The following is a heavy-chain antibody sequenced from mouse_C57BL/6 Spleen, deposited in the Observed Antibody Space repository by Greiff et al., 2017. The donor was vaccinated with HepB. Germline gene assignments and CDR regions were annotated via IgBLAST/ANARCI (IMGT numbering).Heavy chain of an antibody. CDR3: VSSDGYYTFFAY. J-gene: IGHJ3*01. Sequence: VQLKESGGGLVQPKGSLKLSCAASGFTFNTYAMHWVRQAPGKGLEWVARIRSKSSNYATYYADSVKDRFTISRDDSQSMLYLQMNNLKTEDTAVYYGVSSDGYYTFFAYWGQGTLVTVSA. D-gene: IGHD2-3*01. CDR1: GFTFNTYA. CDR2: IRSKSSNYAT. V-gene: IGHV10-3*01.